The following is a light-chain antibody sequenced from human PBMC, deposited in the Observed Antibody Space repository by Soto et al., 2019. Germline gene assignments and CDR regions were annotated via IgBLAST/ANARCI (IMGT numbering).Light chain of an antibody. Sequence: ALQLTQSPPSLSASVGDTVTITCRASQGISNALAWFQQTRGKTPKLLISDASTLETGVPSRFRGSGSGTDFALTISNLQPGYFATYYCQQFNAYPHSFGQGTKLEI. CDR1: QGISNA. V-gene: IGKV1-13*02. CDR2: DAS. CDR3: QQFNAYPHS. J-gene: IGKJ2*01.